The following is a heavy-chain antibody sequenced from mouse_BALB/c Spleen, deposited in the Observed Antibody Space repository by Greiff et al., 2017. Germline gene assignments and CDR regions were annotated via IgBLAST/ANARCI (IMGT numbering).Heavy chain of an antibody. Sequence: QVQLQQSGAELVRPGASVTLSCKASGYTFTDYEMHWVKQTPVHGLEWIGAIDPETGGTAYNQKFKGKATLTADKSSSTAYMELRSLTSEDSAVYYCTPIPYAMDYWGQGTSVTVSS. V-gene: IGHV1-15*01. D-gene: IGHD6-5*01. CDR1: GYTFTDYE. J-gene: IGHJ4*01. CDR3: TPIPYAMDY. CDR2: IDPETGGT.